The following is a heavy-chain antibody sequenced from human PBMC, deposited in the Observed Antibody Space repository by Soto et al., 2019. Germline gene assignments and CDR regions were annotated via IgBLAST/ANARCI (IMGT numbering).Heavy chain of an antibody. CDR1: GGPFSSYA. J-gene: IGHJ6*02. CDR2: IIPIFGTA. V-gene: IGHV1-69*06. Sequence: SVKVSCKASGGPFSSYAISWVRQAPGQGLEWMGGIIPIFGTANYAQKFQGRVTITADKSTSTAYMELSSLRSEDTAVYYCARDQIEVAGTVSPYGMDVWGQGTTVTVSS. CDR3: ARDQIEVAGTVSPYGMDV. D-gene: IGHD6-19*01.